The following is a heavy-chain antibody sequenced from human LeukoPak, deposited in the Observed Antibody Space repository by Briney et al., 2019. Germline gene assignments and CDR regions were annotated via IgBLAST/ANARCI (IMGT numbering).Heavy chain of an antibody. V-gene: IGHV4-59*01. CDR3: ARGAMATTPFFDY. Sequence: PSETLSLTCTVSGGSINSYYWSWIRQPPGKGLEWIGYIYYSGYTNYNPSLKSRVTISVDTSKNQFSLKLTSLTAADTAVYYCARGAMATTPFFDYWGQGTLVTVSS. CDR2: IYYSGYT. CDR1: GGSINSYY. D-gene: IGHD5-24*01. J-gene: IGHJ4*02.